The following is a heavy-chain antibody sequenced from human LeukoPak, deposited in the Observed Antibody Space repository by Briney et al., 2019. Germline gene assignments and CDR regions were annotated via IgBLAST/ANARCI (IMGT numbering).Heavy chain of an antibody. D-gene: IGHD3-22*01. V-gene: IGHV4-30-4*08. CDR1: GGSISSAEYC. J-gene: IGHJ3*02. CDR3: ARLSITMIVVVLDRGAFDI. Sequence: SETLSLTCTVSGGSISSAEYCWSWIRQLPRKDLEWIGYICHSGSTYYNPSLKSRVTISIDTSKNQFSLKLSSVTAADTAVYYCARLSITMIVVVLDRGAFDIWGQGTMVTVSS. CDR2: ICHSGST.